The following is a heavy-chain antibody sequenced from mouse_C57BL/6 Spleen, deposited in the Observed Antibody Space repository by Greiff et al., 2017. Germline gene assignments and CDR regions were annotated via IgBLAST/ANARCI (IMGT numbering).Heavy chain of an antibody. CDR1: GYSITSGYY. CDR3: ASHYYGSSYFDY. J-gene: IGHJ2*01. V-gene: IGHV3-6*01. D-gene: IGHD1-1*01. CDR2: ISYDGSN. Sequence: EVQLQESGPGLVKPSQSLSLSCSVTGYSITSGYYWYWIRQFPGNNLEWMGYISYDGSNNYNPSLKKRITFTRDTSKNQFFLKLNSWTTEDTAPYYCASHYYGSSYFDYWGQGTTLTVSS.